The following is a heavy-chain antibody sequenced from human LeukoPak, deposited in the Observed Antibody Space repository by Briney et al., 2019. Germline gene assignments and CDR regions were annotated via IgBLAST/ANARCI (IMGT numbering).Heavy chain of an antibody. J-gene: IGHJ4*02. CDR1: GGTFSSYA. D-gene: IGHD2-2*01. Sequence: SVKVSCKASGGTFSSYAISWVRQAPGQGLEWIGGIIPIFGTANYAQKFQGRVTITADESTSTAYMELSSLRSEDTAVYYCARDLDHRYCSSTSCPYYFDYWGQGTLVTVSS. CDR3: ARDLDHRYCSSTSCPYYFDY. CDR2: IIPIFGTA. V-gene: IGHV1-69*13.